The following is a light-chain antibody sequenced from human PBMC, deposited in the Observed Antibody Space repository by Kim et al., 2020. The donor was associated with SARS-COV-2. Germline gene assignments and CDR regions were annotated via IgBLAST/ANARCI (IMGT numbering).Light chain of an antibody. V-gene: IGKV3-11*01. Sequence: PGERATLSCRASQSVSSYLAWYQQKPGQAPRLLIYDASNRATGIPARFSGSGSGTDFTLTISSLEPEDFAVYYCQQRSDWPPLTFGGGTKV. CDR2: DAS. CDR1: QSVSSY. CDR3: QQRSDWPPLT. J-gene: IGKJ4*01.